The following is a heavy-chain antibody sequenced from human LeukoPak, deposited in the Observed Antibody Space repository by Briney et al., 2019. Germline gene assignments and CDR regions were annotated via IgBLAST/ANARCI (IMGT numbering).Heavy chain of an antibody. CDR3: AKGVSGIVGATAHFDY. Sequence: PGGSLRLSCAASGFTFDDYAMHWVRQAPGKGLEWVSGISWNSGSIGYADSVKGRFTISRDNAKNSLYLQMNSLRAEDTALYYCAKGVSGIVGATAHFDYWGQGTLVTVSS. CDR2: ISWNSGSI. V-gene: IGHV3-9*01. D-gene: IGHD1-26*01. J-gene: IGHJ4*02. CDR1: GFTFDDYA.